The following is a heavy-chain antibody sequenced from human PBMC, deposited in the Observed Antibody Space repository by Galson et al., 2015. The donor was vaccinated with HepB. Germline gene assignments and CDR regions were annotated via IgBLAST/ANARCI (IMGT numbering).Heavy chain of an antibody. D-gene: IGHD6-19*01. CDR3: ARETLSIAVAGPHWYYYYGMDV. CDR2: ISYDGSNK. Sequence: SLRLSCAASGFTFSSYAMHWVRQAPGKGLEWVAVISYDGSNKYYADSVKGRFTISRDNSKNTLYLQMNSLRAEDTAVYYCARETLSIAVAGPHWYYYYGMDVWGQVTTVTVSS. CDR1: GFTFSSYA. J-gene: IGHJ6*02. V-gene: IGHV3-30-3*01.